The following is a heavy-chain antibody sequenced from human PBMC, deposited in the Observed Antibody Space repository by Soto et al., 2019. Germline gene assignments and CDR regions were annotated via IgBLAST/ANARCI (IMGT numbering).Heavy chain of an antibody. CDR3: ARAITMVRGVQFDP. CDR2: IYHSGST. D-gene: IGHD3-10*01. J-gene: IGHJ5*02. Sequence: QVQLQESGPGLVKPSGTLSLTCAVSSGSISSSNWWSWVRQPPGKGREWFGEIYHSGSTNYNPSLKSRVTISVDKSKNPFSLKLTSVPAADTAVYYCARAITMVRGVQFDPWGQGTLVTVSS. V-gene: IGHV4-4*02. CDR1: SGSISSSNW.